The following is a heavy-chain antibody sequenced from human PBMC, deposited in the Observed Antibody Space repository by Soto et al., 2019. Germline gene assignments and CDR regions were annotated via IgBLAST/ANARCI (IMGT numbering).Heavy chain of an antibody. J-gene: IGHJ6*02. CDR1: GYTFTIYG. CDR2: ISPDNGNT. D-gene: IGHD5-12*01. V-gene: IGHV1-18*01. Sequence: QGQLVQSGGALKKRGGSVKISCTASGYTFTIYGINWVRQAPGQGSEWMGWISPDNGNTNYAQKLQGRVTMTTDTSTSTAYMELRSLRSDDTAVYYCARALGYSGYAGMDVWGQGTTVTVSS. CDR3: ARALGYSGYAGMDV.